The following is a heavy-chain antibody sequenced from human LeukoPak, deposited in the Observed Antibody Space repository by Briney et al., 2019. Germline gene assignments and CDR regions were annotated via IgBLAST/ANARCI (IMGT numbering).Heavy chain of an antibody. CDR1: GYTFSSYA. V-gene: IGHV1-18*01. Sequence: ASVKVSCKASGYTFSSYAISWVRQAPGQGLEWMGWISSYNGNTDSAQKFQGRVTMTTDTSTRTAYMELRSLRSDDTAVYYCAGVGVAGGRASGYLDYWGQGTLVTVSS. CDR3: AGVGVAGGRASGYLDY. J-gene: IGHJ4*02. CDR2: ISSYNGNT. D-gene: IGHD3-3*01.